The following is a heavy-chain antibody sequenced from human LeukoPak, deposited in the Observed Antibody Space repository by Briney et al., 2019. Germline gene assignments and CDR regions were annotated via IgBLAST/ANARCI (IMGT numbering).Heavy chain of an antibody. CDR2: IIPIFGTA. CDR1: GYTFTSYD. V-gene: IGHV1-69*05. J-gene: IGHJ6*03. CDR3: ARGYCSGGSCYSRYYYYYMDV. D-gene: IGHD2-15*01. Sequence: SVKVSCKASGYTFTSYDINWVRQATGQGLEWMGGIIPIFGTANYAQKFQGRVTITTDESTSTAYMELSSLRSEDTAVYYCARGYCSGGSCYSRYYYYYMDVWGKGTTVTVSS.